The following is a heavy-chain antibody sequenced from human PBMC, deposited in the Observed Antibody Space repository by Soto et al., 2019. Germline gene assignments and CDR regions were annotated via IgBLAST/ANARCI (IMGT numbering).Heavy chain of an antibody. Sequence: EVQLLESGGGLVQPGGSLRLSCAASGFTFSTYAMSWVRQAPGKGLEWVSAISGSGDTTYYANSVKGRFTISRENSKNTLYLQMNSLRAEDTAVYYCAKGSYRPQDYWGQGTLVTVSS. J-gene: IGHJ4*02. CDR3: AKGSYRPQDY. CDR1: GFTFSTYA. V-gene: IGHV3-23*01. CDR2: ISGSGDTT. D-gene: IGHD1-26*01.